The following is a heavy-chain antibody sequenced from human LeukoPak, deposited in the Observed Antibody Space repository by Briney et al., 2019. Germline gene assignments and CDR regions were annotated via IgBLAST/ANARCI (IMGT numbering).Heavy chain of an antibody. CDR2: MSYSGST. CDR3: AREKVLLWFGELNYMDV. Sequence: SETLSLICTVSGGSISSSTYCWGWIRQPPGKGLEWIGSMSYSGSTYYNPSLSLKSRVTISLDASKNQFSLKLSSVTAADTAVYYCAREKVLLWFGELNYMDVWGKGTTVTVSS. CDR1: GGSISSSTYC. D-gene: IGHD3-10*01. V-gene: IGHV4-39*01. J-gene: IGHJ6*03.